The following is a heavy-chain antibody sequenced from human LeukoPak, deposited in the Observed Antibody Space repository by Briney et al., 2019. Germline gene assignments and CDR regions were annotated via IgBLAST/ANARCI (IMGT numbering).Heavy chain of an antibody. CDR1: GFTFSSYA. CDR3: AKSGDSYDFPAHALGAFDI. Sequence: GGSLRLSCAASGFTFSSYAMSWVRQAPGKGLEWVSAISGSGGSTYYADSVKGRFTISRDNSKNTLYLQMNSLRAEDTAVYYCAKSGDSYDFPAHALGAFDIWGQGTMVTVSS. D-gene: IGHD3-3*01. J-gene: IGHJ3*02. CDR2: ISGSGGST. V-gene: IGHV3-23*01.